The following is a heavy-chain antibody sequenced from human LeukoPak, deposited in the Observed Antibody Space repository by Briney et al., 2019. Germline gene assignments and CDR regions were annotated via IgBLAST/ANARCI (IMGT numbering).Heavy chain of an antibody. CDR2: ISSSSSTI. D-gene: IGHD3-10*01. J-gene: IGHJ3*02. Sequence: GGSLRLSCAASGFTFSSYSLNWVRKAPGKGLEWGLYISSSSSTIYYADSVKGRFTISRDNAKNSLYLQMNSLRAEDTAVYYCARGEVRGVIHALDIWGQGTMVTVSS. CDR1: GFTFSSYS. CDR3: ARGEVRGVIHALDI. V-gene: IGHV3-48*01.